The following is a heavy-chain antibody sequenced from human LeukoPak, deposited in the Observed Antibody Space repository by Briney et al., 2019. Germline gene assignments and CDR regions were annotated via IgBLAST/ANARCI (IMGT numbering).Heavy chain of an antibody. Sequence: ASVKVSCTASGCSFADYYMHWVRQAPGQGHEWIGWIKPNSGGTRSAQKFQGRVTMTAYTSTDTAYMERSSLRSEDTAVYYCATDSPVDPWGQGTLVTVSS. CDR1: GCSFADYY. J-gene: IGHJ5*02. CDR2: IKPNSGGT. CDR3: ATDSPVDP. V-gene: IGHV1-2*02.